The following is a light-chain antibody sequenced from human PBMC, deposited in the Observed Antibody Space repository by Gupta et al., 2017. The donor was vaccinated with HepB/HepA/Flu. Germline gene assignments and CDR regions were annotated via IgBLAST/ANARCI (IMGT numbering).Light chain of an antibody. CDR1: QSVSSY. CDR3: QQRGNWL. J-gene: IGKJ4*01. CDR2: DAS. V-gene: IGKV3-11*01. Sequence: EIVLTQSPATLSLSPGERATLSCRASQSVSSYLAWYQQKPGQAPRLLMYDASKRATGIPARFSGSGSGTDFTLTSSRLENEDFEVYYCQQRGNWLFGRGTKVEIK.